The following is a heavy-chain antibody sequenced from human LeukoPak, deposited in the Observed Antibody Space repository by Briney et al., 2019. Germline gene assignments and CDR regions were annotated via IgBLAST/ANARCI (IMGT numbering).Heavy chain of an antibody. CDR3: ARDLGAGIAAAADY. Sequence: GGSLRLSCAASGFSVSTYTMNWVRQSPGKGLEWVSTVDRTGDLHYADSVKGRFTISRDNSKNTLYLQMNSLRAEDTAVYYCARDLGAGIAAAADYWGQGTLVTVSS. J-gene: IGHJ4*02. CDR2: VDRTGDL. D-gene: IGHD6-13*01. CDR1: GFSVSTYT. V-gene: IGHV3-66*03.